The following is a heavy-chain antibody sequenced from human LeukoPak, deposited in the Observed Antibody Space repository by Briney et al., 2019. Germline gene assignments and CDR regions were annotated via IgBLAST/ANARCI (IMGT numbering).Heavy chain of an antibody. CDR3: ARGPRITLVRGGQWYYYMDV. D-gene: IGHD3-10*01. V-gene: IGHV1-46*01. CDR1: GYTFTGYY. Sequence: GASVKVSCKASGYTFTGYYMHWVRQAPGQGLEWMGIINPTGGSTNYAQKVQAKVTMTRDTSTSTVYMELSSLRSEDTAVYYCARGPRITLVRGGQWYYYMDVWGKGTTVTISS. CDR2: INPTGGST. J-gene: IGHJ6*03.